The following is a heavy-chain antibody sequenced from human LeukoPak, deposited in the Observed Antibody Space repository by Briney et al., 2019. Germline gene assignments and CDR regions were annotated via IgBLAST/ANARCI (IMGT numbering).Heavy chain of an antibody. CDR1: GFTFSSYG. D-gene: IGHD6-6*01. Sequence: GRSLRLSCAASGFTFSSYGMRWVRQAPGKGLEWVAVIWYDGSNKYYADSVKGRFTISRDNSKNTLYLQMNSLRAEDTAVYYCAKAEDSSSIYYYYYYMDVWGKGTTVTVSS. J-gene: IGHJ6*03. V-gene: IGHV3-33*06. CDR2: IWYDGSNK. CDR3: AKAEDSSSIYYYYYYMDV.